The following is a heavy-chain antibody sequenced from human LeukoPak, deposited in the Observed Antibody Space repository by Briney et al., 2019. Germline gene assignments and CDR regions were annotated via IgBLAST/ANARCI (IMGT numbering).Heavy chain of an antibody. CDR1: GFTFDDYA. J-gene: IGHJ3*02. CDR2: ISWNSGST. D-gene: IGHD6-19*01. Sequence: QTGGSLRLSCAASGFTFDDYAMHWVRQAPGKGLEWVSGISWNSGSTGYADSVKGRFTISRANAKNSLFLQMNSVRAEDMAMSYCAKNIHSGFGSGWLAAFDIWGQGTMVTVSS. CDR3: AKNIHSGFGSGWLAAFDI. V-gene: IGHV3-9*03.